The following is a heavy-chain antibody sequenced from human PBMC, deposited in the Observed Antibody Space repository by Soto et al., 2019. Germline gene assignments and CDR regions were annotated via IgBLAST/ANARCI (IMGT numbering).Heavy chain of an antibody. V-gene: IGHV6-1*01. Sequence: SQTLSLTCAISGDSVSSNSAARNWIRQSPSRGLEWLGRTYYRSKWYNDYAVSVKSRITIKPDTSKNQFSLQLNSVSPEDTAVYYCAREHCSGGSCYSGIGPWGQGILVTVSS. J-gene: IGHJ5*02. D-gene: IGHD2-15*01. CDR3: AREHCSGGSCYSGIGP. CDR1: GDSVSSNSAA. CDR2: TYYRSKWYN.